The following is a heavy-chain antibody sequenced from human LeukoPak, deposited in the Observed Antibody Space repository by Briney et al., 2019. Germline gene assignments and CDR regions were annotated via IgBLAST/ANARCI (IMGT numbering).Heavy chain of an antibody. CDR1: GGSISSYY. Sequence: SETLSLTCTVSGGSISSYYWSWIRQPPGKGLEWIGYIYYSGSTNYNPSLKSRVIISVNTSKNQFSLKLSSVTAADTAVYYCARSYYDFWSGYYGGAFDIWGQGTMVTVSS. CDR2: IYYSGST. CDR3: ARSYYDFWSGYYGGAFDI. V-gene: IGHV4-59*01. D-gene: IGHD3-3*01. J-gene: IGHJ3*02.